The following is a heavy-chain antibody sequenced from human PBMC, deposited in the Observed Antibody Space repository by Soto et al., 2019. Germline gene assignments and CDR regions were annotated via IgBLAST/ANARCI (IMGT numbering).Heavy chain of an antibody. D-gene: IGHD4-17*01. J-gene: IGHJ4*02. V-gene: IGHV3-48*01. CDR2: ISSSSSTI. Sequence: EVQVVESGGGLVQPGGSLRLSCAASGFTFSSYSMNWVRQAPGKGLEWVSYISSSSSTIYYADSVKGRFTISRDKAKNSLYQQMNSLRAEDTAVYYCARIGRLRWGDYWGQGTLVTVSS. CDR1: GFTFSSYS. CDR3: ARIGRLRWGDY.